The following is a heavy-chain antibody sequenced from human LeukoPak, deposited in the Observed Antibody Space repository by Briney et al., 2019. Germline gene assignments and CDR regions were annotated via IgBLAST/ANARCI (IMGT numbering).Heavy chain of an antibody. CDR3: ARDLLDY. J-gene: IGHJ4*02. CDR2: IYSSGST. V-gene: IGHV3-66*01. CDR1: GFTFSSFE. Sequence: GGSLRLSCAASGFTFSSFEMNWVRQAPGKGLEWVAVIYSSGSTYYADSVKGRFTISRDNSKNTLYLQMNSLRAEDTAVYYCARDLLDYWGQGTLVSVSS.